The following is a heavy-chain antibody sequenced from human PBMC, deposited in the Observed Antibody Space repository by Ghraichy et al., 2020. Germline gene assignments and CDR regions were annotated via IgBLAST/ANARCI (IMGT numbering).Heavy chain of an antibody. J-gene: IGHJ4*02. D-gene: IGHD7-27*01. CDR2: IKPDGSAK. V-gene: IGHV3-7*01. CDR3: AKGSTGDDYFDY. CDR1: GITVSTYW. Sequence: GVLRLSCAVSGITVSTYWMSWVRQAPGKGLEWVANIKPDGSAKHYVDSVKDRFTISRDDTKNSLYLQMNSLRAEDTAVYYCAKGSTGDDYFDYWGQGTLVTVSS.